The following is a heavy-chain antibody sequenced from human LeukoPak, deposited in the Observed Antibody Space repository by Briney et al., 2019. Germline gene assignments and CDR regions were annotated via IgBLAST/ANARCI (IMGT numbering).Heavy chain of an antibody. D-gene: IGHD2-2*01. V-gene: IGHV3-21*01. CDR2: ISHSGYDI. CDR3: ANHLACGSTTCPSFDH. Sequence: GGSLRLSCAASGSTFSSHTMNWVRQAPGKGLEWVSSISHSGYDIYYADSVKGRFTISRDNAKNSLSLQMNNLRIDDTAVYYCANHLACGSTTCPSFDHWGQGTLVTVSS. CDR1: GSTFSSHT. J-gene: IGHJ4*02.